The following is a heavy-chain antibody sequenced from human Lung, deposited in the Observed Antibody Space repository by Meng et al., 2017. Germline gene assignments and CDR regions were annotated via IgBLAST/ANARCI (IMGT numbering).Heavy chain of an antibody. Sequence: QVQPQESGPGLGKPSGTLSLTCAVSGGSISSDNWWSWVRQPPGKGLEWIGEIYHSGSTNYNPSLKSRITISVDKPKNQFSLTLSSVTAADTAVYYCTKNDFYCLGYWGQGTLVTVSS. CDR1: GGSISSDNW. CDR2: IYHSGST. V-gene: IGHV4-4*02. J-gene: IGHJ4*02. CDR3: TKNDFYCLGY. D-gene: IGHD2-21*01.